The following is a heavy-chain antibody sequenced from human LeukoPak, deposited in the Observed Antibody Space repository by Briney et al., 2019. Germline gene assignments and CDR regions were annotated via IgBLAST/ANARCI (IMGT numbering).Heavy chain of an antibody. CDR1: GFTFSSYS. J-gene: IGHJ5*02. D-gene: IGHD4-17*01. CDR3: ARVAYGDYGANWFDP. V-gene: IGHV3-21*01. Sequence: TGGSLTLSCAASGFTFSSYSMNWVRQAPGKGLEWVSSISSSSSYIYYADSVKGRFTISRDNAKNSLYLQMNSLRAEDTAVYYCARVAYGDYGANWFDPWGQGTLVTVSS. CDR2: ISSSSSYI.